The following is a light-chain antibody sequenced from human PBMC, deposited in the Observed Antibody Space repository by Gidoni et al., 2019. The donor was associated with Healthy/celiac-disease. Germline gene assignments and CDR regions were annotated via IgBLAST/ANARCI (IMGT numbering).Light chain of an antibody. J-gene: IGKJ4*01. V-gene: IGKV1-39*01. CDR2: AAS. Sequence: QMTQSPSSLSASVGYRVTITCRASQSISSYLNWYQQKPGKAPKHLIYAASSLQSGVPSRFSGSGSGTDFTLTISSLQPEDFATYYCQQSYSTPLTFGGGTKVEIK. CDR1: QSISSY. CDR3: QQSYSTPLT.